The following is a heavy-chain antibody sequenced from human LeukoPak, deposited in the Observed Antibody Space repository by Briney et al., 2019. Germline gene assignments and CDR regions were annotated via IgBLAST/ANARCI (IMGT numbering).Heavy chain of an antibody. Sequence: GGSLRLSCAASRFTFSSYWMSWVRQAPGKGLEWVANIKQDGSEKYYVDSVKGRFTISRDNAKNSLYLQMNSLRAEDTAVNYCARSLWVAPDYWGQGTLVTVSS. J-gene: IGHJ4*02. D-gene: IGHD3-16*01. CDR1: RFTFSSYW. CDR2: IKQDGSEK. CDR3: ARSLWVAPDY. V-gene: IGHV3-7*01.